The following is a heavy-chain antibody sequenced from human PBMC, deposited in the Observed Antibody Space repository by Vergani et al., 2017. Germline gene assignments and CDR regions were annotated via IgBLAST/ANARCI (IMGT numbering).Heavy chain of an antibody. CDR2: IYSGGST. D-gene: IGHD5-24*01. J-gene: IGHJ6*02. CDR3: ARVGDGYNWVYYYYGMDV. V-gene: IGHV3-66*02. Sequence: EVQLVESGGGLVQPGGSLRLSCAASGFIFSSYWMSWVRQAPGKGLEWVSVIYSGGSTYYADSVKGRFTISRDNSKNTLYLQMNSLRAEDTAVYYCARVGDGYNWVYYYYGMDVWGQGTTVTVSS. CDR1: GFIFSSYW.